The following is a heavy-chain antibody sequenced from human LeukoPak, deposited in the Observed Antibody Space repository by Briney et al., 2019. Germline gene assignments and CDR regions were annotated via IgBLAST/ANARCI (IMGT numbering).Heavy chain of an antibody. Sequence: SETLSLTCAVYGGSFSGYYWSWIRQPPGKGLEWIGEINHSGSTNYNPSLKSRVTISVDTSKNQFSLKLSSVTAADTAVYYCAIYSGSYSAWFDPWGQGTLVTVSS. CDR1: GGSFSGYY. V-gene: IGHV4-34*01. D-gene: IGHD1-26*01. CDR3: AIYSGSYSAWFDP. CDR2: INHSGST. J-gene: IGHJ5*02.